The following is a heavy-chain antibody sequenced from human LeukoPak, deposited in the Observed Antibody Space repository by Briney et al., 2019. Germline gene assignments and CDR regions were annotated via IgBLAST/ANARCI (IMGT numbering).Heavy chain of an antibody. CDR1: GGSISSSSYY. D-gene: IGHD3-22*01. CDR2: IYYSGST. J-gene: IGHJ4*02. CDR3: ARQSHYYDSSGYYRCFDY. Sequence: SETLSLTCTVSGGSISSSSYYWGWIRQPPGKGLEWIGSIYYSGSTYYNPSLKSRVTISVDTSKNQFSLKLSSATAADTAVYYCARQSHYYDSSGYYRCFDYWGQGTLVTVSS. V-gene: IGHV4-39*01.